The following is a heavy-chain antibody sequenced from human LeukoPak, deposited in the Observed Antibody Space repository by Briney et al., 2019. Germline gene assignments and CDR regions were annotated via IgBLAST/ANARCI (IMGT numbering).Heavy chain of an antibody. V-gene: IGHV3-7*03. CDR1: GFTFSNYW. CDR3: AKCQRIMITFGGVNY. Sequence: GGSLRLSCAASGFTFSNYWMSWVRQAPGKGLEWVANIKQDGSEKYYVDSVKGRFTISRDNSKNTLYLQMNSLRAEDTAVYYCAKCQRIMITFGGVNYWGQGTLVTVSS. CDR2: IKQDGSEK. D-gene: IGHD3-16*01. J-gene: IGHJ4*02.